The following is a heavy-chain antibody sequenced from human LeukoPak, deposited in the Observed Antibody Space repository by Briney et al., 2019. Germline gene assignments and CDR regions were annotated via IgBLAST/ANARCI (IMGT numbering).Heavy chain of an antibody. Sequence: GSSVTVSFTASGGTFSSYAISWVRQAPGQGLEWMGGIIPIFGTANYAQKFQGRVTITTDESTSTAYMELSSLRSEDTAVYYCARGRGYQEPGSNWFDPWGQGTLVTVSS. CDR1: GGTFSSYA. D-gene: IGHD3-16*02. CDR2: IIPIFGTA. V-gene: IGHV1-69*05. CDR3: ARGRGYQEPGSNWFDP. J-gene: IGHJ5*02.